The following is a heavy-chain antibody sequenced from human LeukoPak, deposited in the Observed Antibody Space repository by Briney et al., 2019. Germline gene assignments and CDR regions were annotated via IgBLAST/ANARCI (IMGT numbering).Heavy chain of an antibody. V-gene: IGHV4-59*01. D-gene: IGHD3-22*01. CDR1: GGSLSSYY. Sequence: SSETLSLTCTVSGGSLSSYYWNWIRQSPGMGLEWIGNIFYSGSTNYNPFLKSRGTISVDTSKNQFSLRLSSVTAADTAVYYCARGRYYDSSASFDFWGQGILVTVSS. CDR2: IFYSGST. CDR3: ARGRYYDSSASFDF. J-gene: IGHJ4*02.